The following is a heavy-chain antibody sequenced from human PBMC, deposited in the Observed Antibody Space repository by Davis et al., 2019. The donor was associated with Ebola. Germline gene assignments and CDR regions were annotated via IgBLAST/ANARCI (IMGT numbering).Heavy chain of an antibody. D-gene: IGHD1/OR15-1a*01. J-gene: IGHJ4*02. V-gene: IGHV3-23*01. CDR2: IGGSGDGT. CDR1: GFTFSTYP. CDR3: AQRTIGPFW. Sequence: GESLKISCTASGFTFSTYPMTWIRQVPGKGLDWVSTIGGSGDGTHYADSVKGRFTISRDNSKNTLYLQMNSLRVEDTAVYYCAQRTIGPFWWGQGTLVTVSS.